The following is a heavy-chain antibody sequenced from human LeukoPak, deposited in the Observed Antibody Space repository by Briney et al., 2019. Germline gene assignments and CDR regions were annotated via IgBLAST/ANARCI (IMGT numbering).Heavy chain of an antibody. V-gene: IGHV3-21*01. CDR2: ISSTSIHT. CDR1: GFTFNTYS. CDR3: VRDVEYSSSSISGRSFDY. J-gene: IGHJ4*02. D-gene: IGHD6-6*01. Sequence: KTGGSLRLSCAASGFTFNTYSMNWVRQTPGKGLEWVSSISSTSIHTYYVDSVRGRFTISRDNAKNSLYLQMNNLRAEDTAVYYCVRDVEYSSSSISGRSFDYWGQGTLVTVSS.